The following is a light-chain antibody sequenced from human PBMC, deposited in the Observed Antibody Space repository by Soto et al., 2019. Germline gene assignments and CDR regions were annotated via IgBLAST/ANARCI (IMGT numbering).Light chain of an antibody. CDR1: QSTSRW. J-gene: IGKJ1*01. V-gene: IGKV1-5*01. CDR2: DAS. CDR3: QQYGSRAT. Sequence: MQMTKSPSTLSASVGDRVTITCRASQSTSRWLAWYQQKPGKAPKLLIYDASSLESGVPSRFSGSGSGTEFTLTISSLQPDDFATYYCQQYGSRATFGQGNKVDIK.